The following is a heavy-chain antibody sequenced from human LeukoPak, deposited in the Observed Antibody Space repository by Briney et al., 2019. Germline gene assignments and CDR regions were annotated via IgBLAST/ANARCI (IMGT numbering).Heavy chain of an antibody. CDR3: ASGVTMTPFDY. CDR1: GASIRGYY. J-gene: IGHJ4*02. D-gene: IGHD3-22*01. V-gene: IGHV4-59*01. Sequence: SETLSLTCTVSGASIRGYYWSWIRQPPGKGLEWMVYINHSWSTNYYTSLMSRVTITVDASKDQFSLNLNSVTAEDTAVYYCASGVTMTPFDYWGQGTLVTVSS. CDR2: INHSWST.